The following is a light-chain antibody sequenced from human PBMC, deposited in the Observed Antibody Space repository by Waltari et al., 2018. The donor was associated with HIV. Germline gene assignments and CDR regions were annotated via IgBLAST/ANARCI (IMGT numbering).Light chain of an antibody. Sequence: QSALTQPASVSGSPGQAVNISCTGTRSDGGGYQYVSWYQQHPGQVPKFLLFQINNRASGVSSRFSGSKAGNTATLTISGLQAEDEADYYCSSFTSDATVLFGGGTKLTV. J-gene: IGLJ2*01. CDR1: RSDGGGYQY. V-gene: IGLV2-14*03. CDR3: SSFTSDATVL. CDR2: QIN.